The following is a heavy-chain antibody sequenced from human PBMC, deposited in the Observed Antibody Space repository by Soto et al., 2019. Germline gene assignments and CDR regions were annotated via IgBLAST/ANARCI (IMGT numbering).Heavy chain of an antibody. V-gene: IGHV3-48*02. J-gene: IGHJ4*02. Sequence: PGGSLRLSCAGSGFTVGDSSMNWIRQAPGKGLEWVSYISSSGGSRLYTDSVKGRFTISRDAAKNSLYLQMDNLSDEDTGIYYCAREGTSSWYVFVYWGQGTLVTVSS. CDR3: AREGTSSWYVFVY. CDR1: GFTVGDSS. CDR2: ISSSGGSR. D-gene: IGHD6-13*01.